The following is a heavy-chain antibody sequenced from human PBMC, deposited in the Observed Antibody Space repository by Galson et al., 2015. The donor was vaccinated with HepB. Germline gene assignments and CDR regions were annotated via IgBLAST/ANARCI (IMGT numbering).Heavy chain of an antibody. Sequence: SVKVSCKVSGYTLTDLSMHWVRQAPGKGLEWMGGFDPEDGETIYAQKFQGRVTMTEDTSTDTAYMELSSLRSEDTAVYYCATADSSGYYGELGYWGQGTLVTVSS. J-gene: IGHJ4*02. D-gene: IGHD3-22*01. CDR2: FDPEDGET. CDR1: GYTLTDLS. CDR3: ATADSSGYYGELGY. V-gene: IGHV1-24*01.